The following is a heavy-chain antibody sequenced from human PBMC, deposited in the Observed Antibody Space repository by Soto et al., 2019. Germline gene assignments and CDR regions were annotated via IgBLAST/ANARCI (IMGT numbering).Heavy chain of an antibody. CDR1: GYTFTSYG. V-gene: IGHV1-18*01. Sequence: GASVKVSCKASGYTFTSYGISWVRQAPGQGLEWMGWISAYNGNTNYAQKLQGRVTMTTDTSTSTAYMELRSLRSDDTAVYYCAREELYYDMSTGINYFDYWGQGTLVTVSS. CDR3: AREELYYDMSTGINYFDY. CDR2: ISAYNGNT. J-gene: IGHJ4*02. D-gene: IGHD3-9*01.